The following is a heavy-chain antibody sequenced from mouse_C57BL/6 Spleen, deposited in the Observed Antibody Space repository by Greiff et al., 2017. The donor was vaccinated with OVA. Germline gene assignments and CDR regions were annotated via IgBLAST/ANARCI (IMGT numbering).Heavy chain of an antibody. CDR1: GYAFSSYW. V-gene: IGHV1-80*01. D-gene: IGHD2-1*01. J-gene: IGHJ2*01. CDR3: ARGELGYGNYGFDY. CDR2: IYPGDGDT. Sequence: QVQLQQSGAELVKPGASVKISCKASGYAFSSYWMNWVKQRPGKGLEWIGQIYPGDGDTNYNGKFKGKATLTADKSSSTAYMQLSSLTSEDSAVYFCARGELGYGNYGFDYWGQGTTLTVSS.